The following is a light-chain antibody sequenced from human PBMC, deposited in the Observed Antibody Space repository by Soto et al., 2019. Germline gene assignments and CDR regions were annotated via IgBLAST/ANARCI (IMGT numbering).Light chain of an antibody. CDR2: AAS. CDR1: QSISSY. CDR3: QQYGSFTWT. Sequence: DIQMTQSPSSLSASVGDRVTITCRASQSISSYLNWYQQKPGKAPKLLIYAASSLQSGVPSRFSGSGSGTDFTLTISSLQPEDFAVYYCQQYGSFTWTFGQGTKVDIK. J-gene: IGKJ1*01. V-gene: IGKV1-39*01.